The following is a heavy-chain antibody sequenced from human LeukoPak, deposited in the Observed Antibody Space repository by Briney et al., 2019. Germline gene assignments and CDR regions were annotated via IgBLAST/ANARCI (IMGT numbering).Heavy chain of an antibody. J-gene: IGHJ5*02. Sequence: GGSLRLSCTSSQLTFNRYVMAWVRQAPGKGLEWVSTISASGGTTYYADSVQGRFTISRDNSKNTLYLQMNSLRAEDTAVYYCAKWGGAWGQGTLVTVSS. CDR2: ISASGGTT. D-gene: IGHD3-16*01. CDR3: AKWGGA. CDR1: QLTFNRYV. V-gene: IGHV3-23*01.